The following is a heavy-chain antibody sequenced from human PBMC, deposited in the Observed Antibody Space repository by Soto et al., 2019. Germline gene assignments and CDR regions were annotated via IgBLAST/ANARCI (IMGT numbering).Heavy chain of an antibody. CDR3: VRIGFYGDSGGHFYNDAFDT. CDR2: INWNGGSI. Sequence: GGSLRLSCAASGFSFDDFGMTWVRQRPGKGLEWVAGINWNGGSIGYADSVRGRFTISRDNRKRSLSLQMNSLRAEDTALYFCVRIGFYGDSGGHFYNDAFDTWGQGTMVTVSS. V-gene: IGHV3-20*04. J-gene: IGHJ3*02. D-gene: IGHD4-17*01. CDR1: GFSFDDFG.